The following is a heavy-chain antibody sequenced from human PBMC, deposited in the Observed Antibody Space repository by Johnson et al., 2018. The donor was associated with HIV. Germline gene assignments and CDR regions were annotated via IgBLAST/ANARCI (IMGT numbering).Heavy chain of an antibody. V-gene: IGHV3-13*01. CDR1: GFTFSSYD. D-gene: IGHD6-13*01. CDR2: IGTAGDT. Sequence: VQLVESGGGLVQPGGSLRLSCAASGFTFSSYDMNWVRQATGKGLEWVSAIGTAGDTDYPGSVTGRFSISRENAKKSLYLQMNSLRAEDTAVYYCATSGDKFGSSWGDAFGIWGKGTMVTVSS. CDR3: ATSGDKFGSSWGDAFGI. J-gene: IGHJ3*02.